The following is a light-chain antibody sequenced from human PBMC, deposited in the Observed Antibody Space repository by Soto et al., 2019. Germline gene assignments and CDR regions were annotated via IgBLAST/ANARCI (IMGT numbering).Light chain of an antibody. CDR3: AVWDDSLNAWV. CDR1: TSNIGSNT. Sequence: QAVVTQPPSASGTPGQSVTISCSGSTSNIGSNTVNWYQQLPGTAPKLLVYSNDQRPSGVPDRFSASKSGTSAFLAISGLQSEDEADYDCAVWDDSLNAWVFGGWTKLTVL. V-gene: IGLV1-44*01. J-gene: IGLJ3*02. CDR2: SND.